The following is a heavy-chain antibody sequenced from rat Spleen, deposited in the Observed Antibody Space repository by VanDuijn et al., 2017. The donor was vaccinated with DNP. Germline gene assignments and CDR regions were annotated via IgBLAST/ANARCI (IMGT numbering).Heavy chain of an antibody. D-gene: IGHD2-1*01. Sequence: EVLLVESDGGLVQPGRSLKLSCAASGFSFNKYGMAWVRQTPTKGLEWVASIHTGGSTTYYRDSVKGRFTISRDNAKSTLYLQMDSLRSEDTATYYCANGPTFDYWGQGVMVTVSS. V-gene: IGHV5S13*01. CDR3: ANGPTFDY. J-gene: IGHJ2*01. CDR1: GFSFNKYG. CDR2: IHTGGSTT.